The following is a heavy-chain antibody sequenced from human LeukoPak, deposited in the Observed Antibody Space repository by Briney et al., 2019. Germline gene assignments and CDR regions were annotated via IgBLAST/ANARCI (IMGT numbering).Heavy chain of an antibody. D-gene: IGHD3-22*01. Sequence: GSLRLSCAASGFTFSSYSMNWVRQPPGKGLEWIGTIYYSGSTYYNSSLKSRVIISVDTSKNQFSLKLSSVSAADTAVYYCARHHDSSGYYLDYWGQGTLVTVSS. CDR2: IYYSGST. CDR1: GFTFSSYSMN. V-gene: IGHV4-59*04. CDR3: ARHHDSSGYYLDY. J-gene: IGHJ4*02.